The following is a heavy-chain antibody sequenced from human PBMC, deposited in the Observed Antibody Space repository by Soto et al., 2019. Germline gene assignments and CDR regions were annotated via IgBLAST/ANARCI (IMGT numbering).Heavy chain of an antibody. Sequence: SETLSLTCAVSGYSISRGFYWGWIRQPPGKRLEWIGNIDHSGSTYFNPSLKSRVNMSVDTSENQFSLKLSSVTATDTALYYCARGALGSSAYFDYWGPGILVTVSS. CDR2: IDHSGST. V-gene: IGHV4-38-2*01. CDR3: ARGALGSSAYFDY. D-gene: IGHD3-10*01. J-gene: IGHJ4*02. CDR1: GYSISRGFY.